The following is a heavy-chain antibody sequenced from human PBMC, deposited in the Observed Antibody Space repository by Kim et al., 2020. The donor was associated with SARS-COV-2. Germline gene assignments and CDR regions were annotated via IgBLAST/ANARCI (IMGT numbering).Heavy chain of an antibody. J-gene: IGHJ6*02. Sequence: SGPTLVNPTQTLTLTCTFSGFSLSTSGMCVSWIRQPPGKALEWLARIDWDDDKYYSTSLKTRLTISKDTSKNHVVLTMTNMDPVDTATYYCARIETAAAGMGGYYYGMDVWGQGTTVTVSS. CDR2: IDWDDDK. V-gene: IGHV2-70*11. CDR1: GFSLSTSGMC. D-gene: IGHD6-13*01. CDR3: ARIETAAAGMGGYYYGMDV.